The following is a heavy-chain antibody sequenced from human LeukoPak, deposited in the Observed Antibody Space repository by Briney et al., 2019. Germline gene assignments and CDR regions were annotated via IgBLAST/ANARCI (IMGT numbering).Heavy chain of an antibody. CDR2: IDTSGGST. CDR1: GFTVSSNY. D-gene: IGHD1-26*01. V-gene: IGHV3-53*01. CDR3: AKGRHSGNYVLWDY. J-gene: IGHJ4*02. Sequence: GGSLGLSCAASGFTVSSNYMSWVRQAPGRGPEWVSSIDTSGGSTYYAESVKGRFTISRDNSKNTLYLQMNSLRAEDTAVYYCAKGRHSGNYVLWDYWGQGTLVTVSS.